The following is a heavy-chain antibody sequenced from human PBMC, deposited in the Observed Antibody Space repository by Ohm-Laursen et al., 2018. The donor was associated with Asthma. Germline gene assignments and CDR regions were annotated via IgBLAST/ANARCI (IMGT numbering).Heavy chain of an antibody. J-gene: IGHJ4*02. CDR3: ARGSLEGLQ. CDR1: GFIFSDYF. Sequence: SLRLSCAASGFIFSDYFMHWVRQRPGGGLDWVSHIFPDGRQTNYADSVKGRFTISRDDAENTLHLQMNSLRADDSAVYYCARGSLEGLQWGQGTLVTVSS. CDR2: IFPDGRQT. V-gene: IGHV3-74*01. D-gene: IGHD5-24*01.